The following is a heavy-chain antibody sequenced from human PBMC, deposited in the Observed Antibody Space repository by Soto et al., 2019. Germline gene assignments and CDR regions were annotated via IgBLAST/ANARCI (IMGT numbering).Heavy chain of an antibody. CDR3: ARGSDIVATSSFDY. D-gene: IGHD5-12*01. V-gene: IGHV3-30-3*01. CDR1: GFTFSSYA. J-gene: IGHJ4*02. CDR2: ISYDGSNK. Sequence: PGGSLRLSCAASGFTFSSYAMHWVRQAPGKGLEWVAVISYDGSNKYYADSVKGRFTISRDNSKNTLYLQMNSLRAEDTAVYYCARGSDIVATSSFDYWGQGTLVTVSS.